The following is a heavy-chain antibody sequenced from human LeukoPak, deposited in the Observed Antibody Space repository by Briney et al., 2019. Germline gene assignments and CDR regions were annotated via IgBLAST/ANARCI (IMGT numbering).Heavy chain of an antibody. CDR3: ATHYDWTFDC. Sequence: GGSLRLSCAASRFTFSSYAMTWVRQAPGKGLEWVANIKQDGSEKYYVDSVKGRFTISRDNAKNSLYLQMNSLRAEDTAVYYCATHYDWTFDCWGQGTLVTVSS. J-gene: IGHJ4*02. D-gene: IGHD1-1*01. CDR1: RFTFSSYA. V-gene: IGHV3-7*01. CDR2: IKQDGSEK.